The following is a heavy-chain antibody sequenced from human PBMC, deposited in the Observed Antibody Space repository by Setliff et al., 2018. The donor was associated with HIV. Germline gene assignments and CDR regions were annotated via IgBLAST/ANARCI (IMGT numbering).Heavy chain of an antibody. J-gene: IGHJ4*02. CDR3: AAQGVL. Sequence: LRLSCEASGFTLTKYTMNWVRQAPGKGLEWVSSITNTSDYISYGDSVKGRFTISRDNAKNSLYLEMNSLRVEDTAVYFCAAQGVLWGQGTQVTVSS. CDR2: ITNTSDYI. CDR1: GFTLTKYT. V-gene: IGHV3-21*01.